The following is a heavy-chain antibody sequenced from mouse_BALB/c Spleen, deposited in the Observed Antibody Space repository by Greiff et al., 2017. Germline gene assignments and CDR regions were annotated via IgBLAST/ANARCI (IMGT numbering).Heavy chain of an antibody. Sequence: QVQLQQSGPGLVQPSQSLSITCTVSGFSLTSYGVHWVRQSPGKGLEWLGVIWSGGSTDYNAAFISRLSISKDNSKSQVFFKMNSLQANDTAIYYCASPMITTDYAMDYWGQGTSVTVSS. D-gene: IGHD2-4*01. J-gene: IGHJ4*01. CDR3: ASPMITTDYAMDY. CDR2: IWSGGST. V-gene: IGHV2-2*02. CDR1: GFSLTSYG.